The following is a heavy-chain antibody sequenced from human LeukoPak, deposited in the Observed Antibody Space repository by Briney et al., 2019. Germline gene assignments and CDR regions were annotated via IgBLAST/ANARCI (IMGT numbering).Heavy chain of an antibody. J-gene: IGHJ5*02. CDR1: GYSFTSYW. D-gene: IGHD2-2*02. CDR2: IYPGDSDT. CDR3: ARVPFDCSSTSCYINWFDP. Sequence: GESLKISCKSSGYSFTSYWNGWGRQMPGKGLEWMGIIYPGDSDTRYSPSFQGQVTISADKSISTAYLQWSSLKASDTAMYYCARVPFDCSSTSCYINWFDPWGQGTLVTVSS. V-gene: IGHV5-51*01.